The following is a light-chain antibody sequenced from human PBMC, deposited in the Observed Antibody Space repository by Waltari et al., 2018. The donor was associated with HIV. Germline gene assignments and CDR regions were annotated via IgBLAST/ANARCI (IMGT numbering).Light chain of an antibody. J-gene: IGLJ3*02. Sequence: QSVLTQPPSPSGTPGQRVTISCSGGRYNIGDNTVNWYPHLPGTAPKLLIYKRDQRPSGVPDRFSGSKSDTSASLAISGLQSEDEADYYCATWDDSLNGRVFGGGTKLTVL. CDR1: RYNIGDNT. CDR3: ATWDDSLNGRV. CDR2: KRD. V-gene: IGLV1-44*01.